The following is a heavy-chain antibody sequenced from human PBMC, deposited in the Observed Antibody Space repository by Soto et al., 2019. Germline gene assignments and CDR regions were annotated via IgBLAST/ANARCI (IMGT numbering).Heavy chain of an antibody. CDR1: GGSISSSSYY. J-gene: IGHJ5*02. CDR3: ARRSITMIVVENNWFDP. D-gene: IGHD3-22*01. Sequence: PSETLSLTCTVSGGSISSSSYYWGWIRQPPGKGLEWIGSIYYSGSTYYNPSLKSRVTISVDTSKNQFSLKLSPVTAADTAVYYCARRSITMIVVENNWFDPWGQGTLVTVSS. V-gene: IGHV4-39*01. CDR2: IYYSGST.